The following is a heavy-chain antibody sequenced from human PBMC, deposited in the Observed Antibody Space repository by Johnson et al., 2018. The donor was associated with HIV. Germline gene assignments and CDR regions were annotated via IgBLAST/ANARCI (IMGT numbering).Heavy chain of an antibody. V-gene: IGHV3-30*02. CDR1: GFTFSNYG. J-gene: IGHJ3*02. Sequence: QVQLVESGGGVVQPGGSLRLSCATSGFTFSNYGMHWVRQAPGKGLEWVAFIRYDGSNKYHADSVKGRFTISRDNAKNSLYLQMNSLRAEDTAVYYCASVFDAFDIWGQGTMVTVSS. D-gene: IGHD5/OR15-5a*01. CDR3: ASVFDAFDI. CDR2: IRYDGSNK.